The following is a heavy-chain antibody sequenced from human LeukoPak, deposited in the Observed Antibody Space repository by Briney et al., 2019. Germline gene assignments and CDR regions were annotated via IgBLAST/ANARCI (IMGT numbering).Heavy chain of an antibody. Sequence: GESLKISCKGSGYSFTSYWIGWVRQMPGKGLEWMGIIYPGDSDTRYSPSFQGQVTISADKSISTAYLQWSSLKASDTAMYYCATGPYYYDSSGYYDGLDYWGQGTLVTVSS. D-gene: IGHD3-22*01. V-gene: IGHV5-51*01. J-gene: IGHJ4*02. CDR1: GYSFTSYW. CDR2: IYPGDSDT. CDR3: ATGPYYYDSSGYYDGLDY.